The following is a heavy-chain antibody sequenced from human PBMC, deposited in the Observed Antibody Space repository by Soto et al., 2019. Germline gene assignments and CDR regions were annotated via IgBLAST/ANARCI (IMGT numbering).Heavy chain of an antibody. D-gene: IGHD3-10*01. Sequence: QLQLQESGPGLVKPSETLSLTCTVSGASISSSNYYWGWIRQPPGKGLEWIGSIYYSGSTDYNPSIKRRGTISVDTSKSQFSLKPSSVTAADTAVYYGARHPQLFCFDYWGRGTLVTVAS. CDR3: ARHPQLFCFDY. V-gene: IGHV4-39*01. CDR1: GASISSSNYY. CDR2: IYYSGST. J-gene: IGHJ4*02.